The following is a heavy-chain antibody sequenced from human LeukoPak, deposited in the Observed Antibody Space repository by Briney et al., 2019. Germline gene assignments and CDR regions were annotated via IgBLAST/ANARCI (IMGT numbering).Heavy chain of an antibody. CDR3: ASLRYSASYYADY. V-gene: IGHV3-30*03. D-gene: IGHD1-26*01. CDR2: ISYDGSNT. Sequence: GRSLRLSCAASGFTFRNYGMHWVRQAPGKGLEWVAIISYDGSNTYYAGSVKGRFTISRDNSKNTLYLQMNSLRAEDTAMYYCASLRYSASYYADYWGQGTLSPSPQ. CDR1: GFTFRNYG. J-gene: IGHJ4*02.